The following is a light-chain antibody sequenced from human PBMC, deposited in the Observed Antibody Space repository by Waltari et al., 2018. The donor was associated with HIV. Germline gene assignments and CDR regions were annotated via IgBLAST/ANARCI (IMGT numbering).Light chain of an antibody. CDR3: NSYTTSSTLHVV. CDR2: DVS. CDR1: RRAFGGYNY. V-gene: IGLV2-14*03. Sequence: SALTQPPSVSGSPGQSIPISCTGTRRAFGGYNYVSWYQHHPGKAPKLMIYDVSNRPSGVSNRFSGSKSGNTASLTISGLQAEDEADYYCNSYTTSSTLHVVFGGGTKLTVL. J-gene: IGLJ2*01.